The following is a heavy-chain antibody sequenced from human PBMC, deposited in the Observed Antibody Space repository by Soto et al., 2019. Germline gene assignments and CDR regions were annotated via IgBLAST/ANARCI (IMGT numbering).Heavy chain of an antibody. D-gene: IGHD3-3*01. CDR1: GFTYRSYR. CDR3: ARDRAGPGWGYYDFWSGPSRGVYYYGMDV. CDR2: ISGRGSTI. J-gene: IGHJ6*02. V-gene: IGHV3-48*02. Sequence: GGSLRLSCAASGFTYRSYRVNWVRQAPGKGLKWVSYISGRGSTIYYADSVKGRFTISRDNAKNSLYLQMNSLTDEDTAVYYSARDRAGPGWGYYDFWSGPSRGVYYYGMDVWGQGTTVTVSS.